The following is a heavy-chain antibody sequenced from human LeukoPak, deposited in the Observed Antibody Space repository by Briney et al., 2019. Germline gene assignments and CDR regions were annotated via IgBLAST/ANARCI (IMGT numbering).Heavy chain of an antibody. CDR2: ISAYNGNT. V-gene: IGHV1-18*01. D-gene: IGHD3-22*01. J-gene: IGHJ4*02. CDR1: GYTFTNYG. Sequence: ASVTVSCKPSGYTFTNYGISWVRQAPGQGLEWMGWISAYNGNTNYAQKLQDRVSMTTGTSTSTAYMELRSLRSDDTAVYYCARDPNSWIWSLDSSGYHYWGQGTLVTVSS. CDR3: ARDPNSWIWSLDSSGYHY.